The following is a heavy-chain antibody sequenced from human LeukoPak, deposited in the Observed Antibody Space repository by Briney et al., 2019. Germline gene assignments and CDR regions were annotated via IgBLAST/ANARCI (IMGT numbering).Heavy chain of an antibody. V-gene: IGHV3-30*02. CDR3: ARDLRDYGDYVGDY. CDR1: GFTFSSYG. J-gene: IGHJ4*02. Sequence: GGSLRLSCAASGFTFSSYGMHWVRQAPGKGLEWVAFIRYDGSNKYYADSVKGRFTISRDNAKNSLYLQMNSLRAEDTAVYYCARDLRDYGDYVGDYWGQGTLVTVSS. CDR2: IRYDGSNK. D-gene: IGHD4-17*01.